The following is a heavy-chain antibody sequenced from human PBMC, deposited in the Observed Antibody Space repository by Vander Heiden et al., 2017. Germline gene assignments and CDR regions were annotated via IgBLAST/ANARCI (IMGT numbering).Heavy chain of an antibody. Sequence: QVQLVESGGGVVQPGTALRLSCAASGIPFSSFGMHWVRQAPGKGLEWLAVISPNGDADVYADTVKGRFTISRDNSKNTMYLQMNSLRAEDTAVYYCAKEVSAFDAFDIWGQGTTVTVSS. CDR3: AKEVSAFDAFDI. CDR1: GIPFSSFG. CDR2: ISPNGDAD. J-gene: IGHJ3*02. V-gene: IGHV3-30*18.